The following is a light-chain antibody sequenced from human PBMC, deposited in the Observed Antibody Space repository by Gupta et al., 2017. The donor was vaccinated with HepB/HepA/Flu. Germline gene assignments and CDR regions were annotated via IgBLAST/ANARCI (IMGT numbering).Light chain of an antibody. V-gene: IGLV3-25*03. CDR1: ALPRQY. CDR2: KDN. J-gene: IGLJ3*02. CDR3: QSAESTGNYRV. Sequence: SYKLTQAPSMSVSPGQTARITCSGEALPRQYAYWYQQKPGQAPVVMIYKDNERPSGIPERFSGSTSGTTVTLTITGVQAEDEAEYYCQSAESTGNYRVLGGGTKLTVL.